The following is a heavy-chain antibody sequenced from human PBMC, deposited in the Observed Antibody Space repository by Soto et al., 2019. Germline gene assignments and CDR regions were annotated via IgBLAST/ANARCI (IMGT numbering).Heavy chain of an antibody. Sequence: QVQLQESGPGLVKPSETLSLTCTVSGGSVNSYSWSWIRQPPGKGLEWIGYIYHSGSTYYNPSLKSXXTIAVDRSKNQFSLKLSSVTAADTAVYYCARVPDYWGQGTLVTVSS. V-gene: IGHV4-59*02. CDR1: GGSVNSYS. CDR2: IYHSGST. J-gene: IGHJ4*02. CDR3: ARVPDY.